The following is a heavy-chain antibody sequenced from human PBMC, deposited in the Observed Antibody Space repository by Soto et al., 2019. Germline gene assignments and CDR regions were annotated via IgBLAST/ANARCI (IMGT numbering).Heavy chain of an antibody. CDR3: AREPMRVAGGYFDL. J-gene: IGHJ2*01. D-gene: IGHD3-22*01. CDR2: IWYDGGNK. CDR1: GFTFSSYG. V-gene: IGHV3-33*01. Sequence: QVQLVESGGGVVQPGRSLRLSCAASGFTFSSYGMHWVRQAPGKGLEWVAVIWYDGGNKYYGDSVKGRFTISRDNCKKTLFQQMNSLRAGDTAVDYCAREPMRVAGGYFDLWGRGDLVTVSS.